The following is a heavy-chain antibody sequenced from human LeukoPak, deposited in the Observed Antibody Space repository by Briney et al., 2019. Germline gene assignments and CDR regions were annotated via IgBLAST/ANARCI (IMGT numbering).Heavy chain of an antibody. Sequence: ASVKVSCKASGYTFTGYYMHWVRQAPGQGLEWMGWINPNSGGTNYAQKFQGRVTMTRDTSISTAYMELNRLRSDDTAVYYCXXXXXXXXQNMYSSSPGYWGQGTLVTVSS. J-gene: IGHJ4*02. CDR2: INPNSGGT. D-gene: IGHD6-13*01. V-gene: IGHV1-2*02. CDR1: GYTFTGYY. CDR3: XXXXXXXXQNMYSSSPGY.